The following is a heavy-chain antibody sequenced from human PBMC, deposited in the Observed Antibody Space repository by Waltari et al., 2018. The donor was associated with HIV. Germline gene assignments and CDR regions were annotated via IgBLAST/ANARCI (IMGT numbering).Heavy chain of an antibody. CDR2: INSDGSRT. J-gene: IGHJ4*02. Sequence: EVQLVESGGGLVQPGGSLRLSCAASGFTFSSYWMHWVRQVPGKGLVWVSRINSDGSRTTYADSVKGRFTISRDNAKSTLYLQMNSLRDEDTAVYYCARTFTVATISPLLHWGQGTLVTVSS. V-gene: IGHV3-74*01. CDR1: GFTFSSYW. CDR3: ARTFTVATISPLLH. D-gene: IGHD5-12*01.